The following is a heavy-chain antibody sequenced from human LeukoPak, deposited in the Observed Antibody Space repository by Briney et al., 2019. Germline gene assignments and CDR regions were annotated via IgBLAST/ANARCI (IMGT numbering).Heavy chain of an antibody. V-gene: IGHV1-2*02. CDR2: INPNSGGT. Sequence: ASVKVSCKASGYTFNGHYMHWVRQAPGQGLEWMGWINPNSGGTNYAQKFQGRVTMTRDTSISTAYMELSRLRSDDTAVYYCARDPSVKVSYDYWGQGTLVTVSS. D-gene: IGHD4-17*01. CDR1: GYTFNGHY. CDR3: ARDPSVKVSYDY. J-gene: IGHJ4*02.